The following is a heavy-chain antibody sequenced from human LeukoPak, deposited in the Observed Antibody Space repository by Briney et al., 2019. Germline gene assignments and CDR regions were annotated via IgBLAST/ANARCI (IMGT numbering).Heavy chain of an antibody. CDR2: ISSSGSTI. D-gene: IGHD5-12*01. CDR1: GFTFSSYE. V-gene: IGHV3-48*03. J-gene: IGHJ4*02. CDR3: AREGPLVATTPHFDY. Sequence: HPGGSLRLSCAASGFTFSSYEMNWVRQAPGKGLEWVSYISSSGSTIYYADSVKGRFTISRDNAKNSLYLQMNSLRAEDTAVYYCAREGPLVATTPHFDYWGQGTLVTVSS.